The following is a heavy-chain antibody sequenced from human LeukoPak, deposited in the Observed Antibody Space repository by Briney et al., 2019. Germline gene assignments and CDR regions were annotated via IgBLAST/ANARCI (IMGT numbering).Heavy chain of an antibody. Sequence: SETLSLTCTVSGGSVDSGNYYWSWIRQPPGKGLEWIGFIYYSGSTNYNPSLKSRVTISVDTSKNQFSLKLSSVTAADTAVYYCARDPSGYFNYWGQGTLATVSS. D-gene: IGHD3-22*01. CDR1: GGSVDSGNYY. V-gene: IGHV4-61*01. J-gene: IGHJ4*02. CDR2: IYYSGST. CDR3: ARDPSGYFNY.